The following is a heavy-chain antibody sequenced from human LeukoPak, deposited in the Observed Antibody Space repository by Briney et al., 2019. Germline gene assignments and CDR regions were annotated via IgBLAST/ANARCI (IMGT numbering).Heavy chain of an antibody. J-gene: IGHJ4*02. V-gene: IGHV4-31*03. CDR1: GGSISSAPYY. D-gene: IGHD3-22*01. Sequence: SETLSLTCTVSGGSISSAPYYWSWIRQRPGKGLEWMGYISHSGNSYYNPSLKSRLNISADTSRNQFSLKLRSVTAADTALYFCAREGYYYDSSGPIDYWGQGTRVTVSS. CDR3: AREGYYYDSSGPIDY. CDR2: ISHSGNS.